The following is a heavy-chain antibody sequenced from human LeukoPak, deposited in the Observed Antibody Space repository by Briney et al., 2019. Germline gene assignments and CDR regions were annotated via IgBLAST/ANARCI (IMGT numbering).Heavy chain of an antibody. J-gene: IGHJ4*02. CDR2: INPNSGGT. V-gene: IGHV1-2*02. CDR1: GYTFTGYY. D-gene: IGHD6-19*01. CDR3: ARVIAVAGSYYFDY. Sequence: VQVSCKASGYTFTGYYMHWVRQAPGQGLEWMGWINPNSGGTNYAQKFQGRVTMTRDTSISTAYMELSRLRSDDTAVYYCARVIAVAGSYYFDYWGQGTLVTVSS.